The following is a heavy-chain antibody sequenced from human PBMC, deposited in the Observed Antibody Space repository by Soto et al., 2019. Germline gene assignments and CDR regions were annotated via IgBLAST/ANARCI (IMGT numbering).Heavy chain of an antibody. CDR1: GYSFTRHD. J-gene: IGHJ5*01. Sequence: QVQLVQSGAEVRKPGASVRVSCKATGYSFTRHDINWLRQAAGQGLEWMGWMNPNSGNAVYAQKFQGRVTMTINTSMASAIGEVASMKAEETAGYFFGRRVYNGQSHWFDPCGQGTLVTVS. D-gene: IGHD1-1*01. CDR3: GRRVYNGQSHWFDP. CDR2: MNPNSGNA. V-gene: IGHV1-8*01.